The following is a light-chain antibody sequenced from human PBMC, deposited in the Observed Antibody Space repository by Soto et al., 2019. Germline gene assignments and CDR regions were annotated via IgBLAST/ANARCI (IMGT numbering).Light chain of an antibody. CDR2: GAA. Sequence: IVLTQSPVTLSLSPGERAALSCRASESVSGSYLAWYQQNPGQAPRLLIYGAASRATGIPDRFSGSGWGTDFTLTISRLEPEDFAVHYCPQYGSSPRTFGQGTKVDIK. V-gene: IGKV3-20*01. J-gene: IGKJ1*01. CDR3: PQYGSSPRT. CDR1: ESVSGSY.